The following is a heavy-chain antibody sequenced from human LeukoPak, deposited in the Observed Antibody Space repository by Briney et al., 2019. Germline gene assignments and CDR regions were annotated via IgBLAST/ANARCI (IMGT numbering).Heavy chain of an antibody. J-gene: IGHJ4*02. D-gene: IGHD2-2*01. CDR2: VHHSGTT. Sequence: GSLRLSCAASGFTFSNYGMSWVRQPPGKGLEWVGEVHHSGTTNYNPSLKSRVTLSVDTSKNQFSLRLSSVTAADTAIYYCARGAYCSSINCYGFDYWGQGTQVTASS. CDR1: GFTFSNYG. CDR3: ARGAYCSSINCYGFDY. V-gene: IGHV4-34*01.